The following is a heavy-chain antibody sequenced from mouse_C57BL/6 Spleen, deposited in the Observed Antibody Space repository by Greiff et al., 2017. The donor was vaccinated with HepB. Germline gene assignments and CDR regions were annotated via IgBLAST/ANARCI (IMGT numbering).Heavy chain of an antibody. D-gene: IGHD2-4*01. J-gene: IGHJ3*01. CDR3: ARRYDYDGAWLAY. V-gene: IGHV14-2*01. Sequence: EVQLQQSGAELVKPGASVKLSCTASGFNIKDYYMHWVKQRTEQGLEWIGRIDPEDGETKYAPKFQGKATITADKSSNTAYLQLSSLTSEDTAVYYCARRYDYDGAWLAYWGQGTLVTVSA. CDR1: GFNIKDYY. CDR2: IDPEDGET.